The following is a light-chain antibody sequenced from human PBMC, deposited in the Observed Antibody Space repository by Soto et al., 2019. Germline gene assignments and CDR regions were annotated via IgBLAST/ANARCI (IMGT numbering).Light chain of an antibody. CDR3: EQRGNWPVT. CDR2: DAS. V-gene: IGKV3-11*01. CDR1: QSVSSY. Sequence: EIVLTQSPATLSLSPGERATLSCRASQSVSSYFAWYQQKPGQAPRLLIYDASNRATGIPARFSGSGSGTDFTLTISSLVPDDFPVYYCEQRGNWPVTFGQGTRVDIK. J-gene: IGKJ1*01.